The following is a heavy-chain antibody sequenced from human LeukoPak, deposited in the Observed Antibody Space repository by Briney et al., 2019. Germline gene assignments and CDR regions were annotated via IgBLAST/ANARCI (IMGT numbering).Heavy chain of an antibody. CDR3: ARHFSIAAAGTRGWFDP. CDR1: GGSISSYY. Sequence: SETLSLTCTVSGGSISSYYWSWIRQPPGKGLEWIGYIYYSGSTNYNPSLKSRVTISVDTSKNQFSLKLSSVTAADTAVYYCARHFSIAAAGTRGWFDPWGQGTLVTVSS. V-gene: IGHV4-59*08. D-gene: IGHD6-13*01. J-gene: IGHJ5*02. CDR2: IYYSGST.